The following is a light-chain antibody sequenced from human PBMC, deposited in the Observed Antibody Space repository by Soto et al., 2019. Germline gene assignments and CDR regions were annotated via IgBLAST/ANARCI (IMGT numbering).Light chain of an antibody. J-gene: IGKJ1*01. V-gene: IGKV2-28*01. CDR1: HSLLHSNGYNY. Sequence: DIVVTQSPLSLPVTPGEPASISCRSSHSLLHSNGYNYLNWYQQKPGKAPKLLIYAASSLQSGVPSRFSGSGSGTEFTLTISSLQPDDFATYYCQHYNSYSEAFGQGTKVDIK. CDR2: AAS. CDR3: QHYNSYSEA.